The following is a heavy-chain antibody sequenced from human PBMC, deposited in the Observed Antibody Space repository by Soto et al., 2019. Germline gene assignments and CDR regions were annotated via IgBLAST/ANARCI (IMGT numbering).Heavy chain of an antibody. J-gene: IGHJ4*02. V-gene: IGHV3-11*06. D-gene: IGHD2-15*01. CDR1: GFPFSDYY. CDR2: ISPKSTYR. CDR3: VRGGGGGLFEH. Sequence: GGSLRLSCATSGFPFSDYYMSWIRQAPGKWLEWLSHISPKSTYRNYADSVKGRVTISRDNTKSSLFLQMNSLGVEDTAVYYCVRGGGGGLFEHWGQGVLVTVSS.